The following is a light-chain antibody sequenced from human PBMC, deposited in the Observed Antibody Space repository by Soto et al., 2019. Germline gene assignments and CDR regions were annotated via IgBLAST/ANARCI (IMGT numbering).Light chain of an antibody. J-gene: IGKJ4*01. Sequence: EIVFTHSPRTLFFSPXEGATLPSSTTTRVSNSVLAWYQQKPRXTPRLPXHWAATRAHGSAARFSCSGSATEFTLTISRLQSEDFATYYCQQYNNWPVTFGGGTKVDI. V-gene: IGKV3D-15*01. CDR3: QQYNNWPVT. CDR1: TRVSNS. CDR2: WAA.